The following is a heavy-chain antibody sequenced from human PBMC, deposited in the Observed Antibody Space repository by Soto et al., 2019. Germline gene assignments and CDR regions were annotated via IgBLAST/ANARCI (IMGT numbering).Heavy chain of an antibody. CDR1: GFTFSSYG. CDR3: ARDGPLRTVTSVMGMDV. D-gene: IGHD4-4*01. J-gene: IGHJ6*02. V-gene: IGHV3-33*01. Sequence: GGSLRFSCAASGFTFSSYGMHWVRQAPGKGLEWVAVIWYDGSNKYYADSVKGRFTISRDNSKNTLYLQMNSLRAEDTAVYYCARDGPLRTVTSVMGMDVWGQGTTVTVSS. CDR2: IWYDGSNK.